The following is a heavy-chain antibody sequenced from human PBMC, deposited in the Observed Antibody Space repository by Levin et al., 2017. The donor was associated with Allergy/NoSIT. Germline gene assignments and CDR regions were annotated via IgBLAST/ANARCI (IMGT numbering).Heavy chain of an antibody. J-gene: IGHJ4*02. D-gene: IGHD1-7*01. CDR2: MKQDGSEK. CDR1: GFTFSNYW. Sequence: RSGGSLRLSCAASGFTFSNYWMNWVRQAPGKGLEWVASMKQDGSEKYYVDSVRGRFTISRDNAKNSLYLQMNSLRAEDTAVYYCARDFSSGGWNYRCFFDYWGQGTLVTVSS. CDR3: ARDFSSGGWNYRCFFDY. V-gene: IGHV3-7*03.